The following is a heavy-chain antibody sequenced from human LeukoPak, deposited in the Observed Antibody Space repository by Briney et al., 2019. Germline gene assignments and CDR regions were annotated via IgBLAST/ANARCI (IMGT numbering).Heavy chain of an antibody. CDR1: GGSFSGYY. D-gene: IGHD6-13*01. Sequence: SETLSLTCAVYGGSFSGYYWSWIRQPPGKGLEWIGEINHSGSTNYNPSLKSRVTISVDTSKNQFSLKLSSVTAADTAVYYCARRRIAAAGTDYWGQGTLVTVSS. V-gene: IGHV4-34*01. CDR3: ARRRIAAAGTDY. J-gene: IGHJ4*02. CDR2: INHSGST.